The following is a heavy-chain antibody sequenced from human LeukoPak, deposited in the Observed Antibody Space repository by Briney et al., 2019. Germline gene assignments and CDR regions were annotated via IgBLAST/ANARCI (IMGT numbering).Heavy chain of an antibody. Sequence: AASVKVSCKASGGTFSSYAISWVRQAPGQGLEWMGRIIPIFGTANYAQKFQGRVTITADKSTSTAYMELSSLRSEDTAVYYCAKDHGDYEGFFDYWGQGTLVTVSS. V-gene: IGHV1-69*06. D-gene: IGHD4-17*01. J-gene: IGHJ4*02. CDR2: IIPIFGTA. CDR1: GGTFSSYA. CDR3: AKDHGDYEGFFDY.